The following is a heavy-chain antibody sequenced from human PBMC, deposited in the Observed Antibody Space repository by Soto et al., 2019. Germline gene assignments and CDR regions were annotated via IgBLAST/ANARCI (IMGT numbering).Heavy chain of an antibody. J-gene: IGHJ3*02. Sequence: QVQLVQSGAEVKKPGASVKVSCKASGYTFTSYGISWVRQAPGQGLEWMGWISAYNGNTNYAQKLQGRVTMTTDTSTSTAYMELRSLRSDTAVYYCAREVVDDYGDYGAFDIWGQGTMVTVSS. CDR3: AREVVDDYGDYGAFDI. V-gene: IGHV1-18*01. CDR1: GYTFTSYG. D-gene: IGHD4-17*01. CDR2: ISAYNGNT.